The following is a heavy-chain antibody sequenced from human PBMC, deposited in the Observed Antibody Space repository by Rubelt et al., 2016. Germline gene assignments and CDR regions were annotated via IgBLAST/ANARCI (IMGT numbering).Heavy chain of an antibody. J-gene: IGHJ6*02. V-gene: IGHV1-69*01. D-gene: IGHD3-10*01. CDR3: ARDTVAGDNYYGMDV. Sequence: QVQLVQSGAEVKKPGSSVKVSCKASGGTFSSYAISWVRQAPGQGLEWMGGIIPLFGTANYAQKFQGRVTITADESTSTADMELSSLRSEDTAVYYCARDTVAGDNYYGMDVWGQGTTVTVSS. CDR2: IIPLFGTA. CDR1: GGTFSSYA.